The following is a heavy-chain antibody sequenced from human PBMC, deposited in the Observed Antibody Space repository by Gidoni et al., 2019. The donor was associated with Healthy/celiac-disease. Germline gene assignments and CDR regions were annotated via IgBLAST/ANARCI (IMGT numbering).Heavy chain of an antibody. Sequence: EVVLVESGGGLVHPGGSLRPPCAASGFTFSSYSMNWVRQAPGKGLEWVSYISSSSSTIYYADSVKGRFTISRDNAKNSLYLQMNSLRAEDTAVYYCARDRAPWYFDYWGQGTLVTVSS. D-gene: IGHD3-10*01. CDR1: GFTFSSYS. J-gene: IGHJ4*02. CDR2: ISSSSSTI. CDR3: ARDRAPWYFDY. V-gene: IGHV3-48*01.